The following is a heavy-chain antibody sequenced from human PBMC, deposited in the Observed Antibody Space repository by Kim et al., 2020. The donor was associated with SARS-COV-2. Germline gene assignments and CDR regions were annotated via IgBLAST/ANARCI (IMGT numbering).Heavy chain of an antibody. V-gene: IGHV3-33*01. J-gene: IGHJ6*02. CDR3: ARDGVIDPLDYGMDV. CDR1: GFTFSSYG. D-gene: IGHD3-10*01. CDR2: IWYDGSNK. Sequence: GGSLRLSCAASGFTFSSYGMHWVRQAPGKGLEWVAVIWYDGSNKYYADSVKGRFTISRYNSKNTLYLQMNSLRAEDTAVYYCARDGVIDPLDYGMDVWGQGTTVTVSS.